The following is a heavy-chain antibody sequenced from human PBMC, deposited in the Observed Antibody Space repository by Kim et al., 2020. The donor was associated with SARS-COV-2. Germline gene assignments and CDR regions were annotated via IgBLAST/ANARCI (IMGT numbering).Heavy chain of an antibody. D-gene: IGHD3-10*01. Sequence: YTDAVRGRFAVSRDNAKNTLWQQVTSLRAKDTAVYYCARAYGALSYFDYWGQGTLVTVSS. J-gene: IGHJ4*02. V-gene: IGHV3-11*05. CDR3: ARAYGALSYFDY.